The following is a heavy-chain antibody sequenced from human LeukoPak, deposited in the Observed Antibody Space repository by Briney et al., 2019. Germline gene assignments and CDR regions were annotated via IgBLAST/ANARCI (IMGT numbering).Heavy chain of an antibody. D-gene: IGHD2-2*01. CDR2: ISGSGGST. Sequence: GGSLRLSCAASGFTFSSYAMSWVRQAPGKGLEWVSAISGSGGSTYYADSVKGRFTISRDNSKNTLYLQMNSLRAEDTAVYYCAKRSSYCSSSSCRGVYYYYMDVWGKGTMVTVSS. J-gene: IGHJ6*03. V-gene: IGHV3-23*01. CDR1: GFTFSSYA. CDR3: AKRSSYCSSSSCRGVYYYYMDV.